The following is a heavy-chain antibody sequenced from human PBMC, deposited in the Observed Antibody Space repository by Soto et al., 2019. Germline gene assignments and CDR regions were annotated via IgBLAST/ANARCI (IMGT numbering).Heavy chain of an antibody. CDR3: ARLVVAAGTGEMDV. J-gene: IGHJ6*02. CDR2: INADNGDI. CDR1: GYRFSSYG. Sequence: QVRLVQSGAEVKKPGASVKVSCKTSGYRFSSYGISWVRQAPGQGLEWMGWINADNGDIKYSEKFQGRVTMTTDTSTRTVYMELRTLTSVDTAVYYCARLVVAAGTGEMDVWGQGTTVTVSS. V-gene: IGHV1-18*01. D-gene: IGHD2-15*01.